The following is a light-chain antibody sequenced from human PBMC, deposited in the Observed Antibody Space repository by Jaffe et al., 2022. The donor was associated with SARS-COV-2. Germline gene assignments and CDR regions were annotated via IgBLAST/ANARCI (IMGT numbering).Light chain of an antibody. CDR3: AANDDGLNGPV. CDR1: RSNVGRNV. Sequence: QSVLTQPPSASGTPGQWVTIPCSGGRSNVGRNVVHWYQQVPGTAPKLLIYSNDQRPSGVPDRFSGSKSGTSASLAISGLQSEDEADYYCAANDDGLNGPVFGGGTQLTVL. V-gene: IGLV1-44*01. J-gene: IGLJ2*01. CDR2: SND.